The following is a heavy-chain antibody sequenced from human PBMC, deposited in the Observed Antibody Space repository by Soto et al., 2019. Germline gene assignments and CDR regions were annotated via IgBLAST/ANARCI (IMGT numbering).Heavy chain of an antibody. D-gene: IGHD2-15*01. CDR1: GGSFSDSY. Sequence: SETLSLTCAVYGGSFSDSYWSWIRQPPGKGLEWIAEINHGGGTNYNASLKSRATISVDTSKKQFSLKLTSVTAADTAVYYRARGLLGYCSGGSCYSDWFDPWGQGTLVTVSS. CDR2: INHGGGT. CDR3: ARGLLGYCSGGSCYSDWFDP. V-gene: IGHV4-34*01. J-gene: IGHJ5*02.